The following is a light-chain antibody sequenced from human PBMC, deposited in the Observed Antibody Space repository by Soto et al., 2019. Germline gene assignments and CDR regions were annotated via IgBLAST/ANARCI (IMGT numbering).Light chain of an antibody. Sequence: EIVLTQSPGTLSSSPGERVTLSCRASQSVSSIYLAWYQQQPGQGPRLLIYGASSRAAGIPDRCSGSGSGTDFTITSSRLEPEDFAVYYCQQYGSSPRTFGQGTKVEIK. CDR1: QSVSSIY. J-gene: IGKJ1*01. CDR3: QQYGSSPRT. V-gene: IGKV3-20*01. CDR2: GAS.